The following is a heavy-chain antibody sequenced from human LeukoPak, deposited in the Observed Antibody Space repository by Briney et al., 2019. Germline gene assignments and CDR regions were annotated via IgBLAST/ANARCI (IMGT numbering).Heavy chain of an antibody. V-gene: IGHV4-39*01. CDR2: IYYSGST. Sequence: PSETLSLTCTVSGGSISSSSYYWGWIRQPPGKGLEWIGSIYYSGSTYYNPSLKSRVTISVDTSKNQFSLKLSSVTAADTAVYYCARGETYYYDSSGYYYWGQGTLVTVSS. D-gene: IGHD3-22*01. J-gene: IGHJ4*02. CDR3: ARGETYYYDSSGYYY. CDR1: GGSISSSSYY.